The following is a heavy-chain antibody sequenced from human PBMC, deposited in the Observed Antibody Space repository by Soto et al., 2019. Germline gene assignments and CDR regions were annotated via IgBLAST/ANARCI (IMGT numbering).Heavy chain of an antibody. V-gene: IGHV4-34*01. D-gene: IGHD3-22*01. CDR2: INHSGSA. CDR3: ARRYYYDNTGHRVRFDP. CDR1: GGSFSGYY. J-gene: IGHJ5*02. Sequence: SETLSLTCAVYGGSFSGYYWSWIRQPPGKGLEWIGEINHSGSANYNPSLKSRVSISVDTSKNQFSLKLSSVTAADTAVFYCARRYYYDNTGHRVRFDPWGQGTLVTVSS.